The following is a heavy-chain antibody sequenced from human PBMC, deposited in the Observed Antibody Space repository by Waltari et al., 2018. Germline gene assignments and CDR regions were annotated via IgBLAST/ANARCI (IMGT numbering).Heavy chain of an antibody. CDR3: ARAGSDYYDSSATAGDWGY. CDR2: INPNRGGT. V-gene: IGHV1-2*06. CDR1: GYTFTGYY. Sequence: QVQLVQSGAEVKKPGASVKVSCKASGYTFTGYYMHWVRQAPGQGLEWMGRINPNRGGTNYAQKFQGRVTMTRDTSISTAYMELSRLRSDDTAVYYCARAGSDYYDSSATAGDWGYWGQGTLVTVSS. D-gene: IGHD3-22*01. J-gene: IGHJ4*02.